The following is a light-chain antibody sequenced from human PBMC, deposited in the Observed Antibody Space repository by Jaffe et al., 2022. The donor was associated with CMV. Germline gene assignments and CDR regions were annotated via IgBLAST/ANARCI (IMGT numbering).Light chain of an antibody. V-gene: IGLV2-14*03. Sequence: QSALTQPASVSGSLGQSITISCARNPSDFGGYDYVSWYQQHPGTAPKLVISDVTDRPSGVSSRFYGSKSGYTASLTISGLQAEDEAYYYCSSYTDSPTNWVFGGGTRVTVL. CDR2: DVT. J-gene: IGLJ3*02. CDR3: SSYTDSPTNWV. CDR1: PSDFGGYDY.